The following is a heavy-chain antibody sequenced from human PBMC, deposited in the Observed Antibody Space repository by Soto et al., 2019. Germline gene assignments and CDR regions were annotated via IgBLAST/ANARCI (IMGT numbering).Heavy chain of an antibody. V-gene: IGHV4-39*01. J-gene: IGHJ4*02. CDR3: ARAMYSSSSLFDY. CDR2: IYYSGST. D-gene: IGHD6-6*01. Sequence: LSLTCTVSGGSIRSSSYYWGWIRQPPGKGLEWIGSIYYSGSTYYNPSLKSRVTISVDTSKNQFSLKLSSVTAADTAVYYCARAMYSSSSLFDYWGQGTLVTVSS. CDR1: GGSIRSSSYY.